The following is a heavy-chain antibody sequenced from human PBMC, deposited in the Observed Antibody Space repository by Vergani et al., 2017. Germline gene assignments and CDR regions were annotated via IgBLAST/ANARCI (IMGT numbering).Heavy chain of an antibody. Sequence: QITLKESGPTLVKPTQTLTLTCTFSAFSPNTSGVSVAWIRQPPGKSLDWLALMYWNDDQHYSPSLNNRVTITKDTSKNQVVLTMTNMDYVDTGTYYCVYRKNECGITGCFYPFCNYYCRDVWVKGTTVTVSS. CDR1: AFSPNTSGVS. V-gene: IGHV2-5*04. CDR3: VYRKNECGITGCFYPFCNYYCRDV. CDR2: MYWNDDQ. D-gene: IGHD1-7*01. J-gene: IGHJ6*03.